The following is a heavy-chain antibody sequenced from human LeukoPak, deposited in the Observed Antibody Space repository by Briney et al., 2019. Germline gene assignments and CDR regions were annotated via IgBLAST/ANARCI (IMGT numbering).Heavy chain of an antibody. CDR3: ARSSMAVAGTLGY. CDR2: IYSGGIT. D-gene: IGHD6-19*01. J-gene: IGHJ4*02. Sequence: GGSLRLSCAASGFIVSSNYMSWVRQTPGKGLEWVAVIYSGGITYYADSVKGRFNVSRDNSKNKVYLQMNSLRGEDTAVYYCARSSMAVAGTLGYWGQGTLVTVSS. V-gene: IGHV3-66*01. CDR1: GFIVSSNY.